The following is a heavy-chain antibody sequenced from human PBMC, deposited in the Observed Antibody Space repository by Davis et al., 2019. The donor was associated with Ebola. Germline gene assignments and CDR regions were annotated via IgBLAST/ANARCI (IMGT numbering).Heavy chain of an antibody. V-gene: IGHV3-9*01. D-gene: IGHD5-12*01. CDR2: ISWNSGSI. Sequence: SLKISCAASGFTFDDYAMHWVRQPPGKGLEWVSGISWNSGSIGYEDSVKGRFTISKDNSKNTLYLQMNSLRAEDTAIYYCAKEGDSGAWSSLDHWGQGTPVSVSS. CDR1: GFTFDDYA. J-gene: IGHJ4*02. CDR3: AKEGDSGAWSSLDH.